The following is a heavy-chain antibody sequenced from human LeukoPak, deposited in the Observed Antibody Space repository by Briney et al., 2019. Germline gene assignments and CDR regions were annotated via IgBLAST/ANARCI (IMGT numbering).Heavy chain of an antibody. CDR3: ATLGYCSGGSCYSEDWFDP. D-gene: IGHD2-15*01. V-gene: IGHV4-31*03. J-gene: IGHJ5*02. Sequence: SETLSLTCTVSGGTFSSGGYYWSWIRQHPGKGLEWIGYIYYSGSTYYNPSLKSRVTISIDTSKSQFCLKLSSVTAADTAIYYCATLGYCSGGSCYSEDWFDPWGQGTLVTVSS. CDR2: IYYSGST. CDR1: GGTFSSGGYY.